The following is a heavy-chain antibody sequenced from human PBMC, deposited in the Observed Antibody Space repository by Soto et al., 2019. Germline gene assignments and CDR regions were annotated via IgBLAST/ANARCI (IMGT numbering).Heavy chain of an antibody. D-gene: IGHD6-13*01. CDR3: ARTIAAAGGRRYFDL. V-gene: IGHV3-11*05. J-gene: IGHJ2*01. CDR2: ISSSSSYK. CDR1: GFTFSDYY. Sequence: QVQLVESGGGLVKPGGSRRLSCAASGFTFSDYYMSWIRQAPGKGLEWVSYISSSSSYKNYADSVKGRFTISRDNAKNSLYLQMNSLRAEDTAVYYCARTIAAAGGRRYFDLWGRGTLVTVSS.